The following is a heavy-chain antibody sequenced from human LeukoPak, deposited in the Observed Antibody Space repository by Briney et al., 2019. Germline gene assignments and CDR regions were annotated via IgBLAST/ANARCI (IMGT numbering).Heavy chain of an antibody. CDR3: ARVGRSGYSLDY. Sequence: GSLRLSCAASGFTFSSYWMSWVRQAPGKGLEWVANIKQDGSEKYYVDSVKGRFTISRDNANNLVFLQMNSLRAEDTAVYYCARVGRSGYSLDYWGQGTLVTVSS. CDR1: GFTFSSYW. CDR2: IKQDGSEK. V-gene: IGHV3-7*04. D-gene: IGHD3-3*01. J-gene: IGHJ4*02.